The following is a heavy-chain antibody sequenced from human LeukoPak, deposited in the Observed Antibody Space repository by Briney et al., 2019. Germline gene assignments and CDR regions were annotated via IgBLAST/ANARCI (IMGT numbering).Heavy chain of an antibody. CDR2: IYTSGST. Sequence: SETLSLTCTVSGGSISSYYWSWIRQPAGKGLEWIGRIYTSGSTNYNPSLKSRVTMSVDTSKNQFSLKLSSVTAADTAVYYCARAVYYYDSSGYWGLDTFDIWGQGTMVTVSS. J-gene: IGHJ3*02. D-gene: IGHD3-22*01. V-gene: IGHV4-4*07. CDR3: ARAVYYYDSSGYWGLDTFDI. CDR1: GGSISSYY.